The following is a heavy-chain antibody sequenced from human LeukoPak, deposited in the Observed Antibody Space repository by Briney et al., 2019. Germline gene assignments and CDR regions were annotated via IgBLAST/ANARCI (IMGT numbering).Heavy chain of an antibody. Sequence: ASVKVSCKASGYTFTSYDINWVRQATGQGLEWMGWMNPNSGNTGHAQKFQGRVTMTRNTSISTAYMELSSLRSEDTAVYYCARGSRRDGYSTWGYWGQGTLVTVSS. D-gene: IGHD5-24*01. CDR2: MNPNSGNT. CDR3: ARGSRRDGYSTWGY. J-gene: IGHJ4*02. V-gene: IGHV1-8*01. CDR1: GYTFTSYD.